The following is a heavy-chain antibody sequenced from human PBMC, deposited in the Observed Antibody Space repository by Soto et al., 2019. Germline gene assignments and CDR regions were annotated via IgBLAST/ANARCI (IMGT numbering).Heavy chain of an antibody. CDR3: AMVDNYVTPTPQDV. Sequence: QVQLVQSGDEVRKPGSSVKVSCKASGYIFVNYGIAWVRQAPGQGLEWMGWSSPYSGNTHYVSKGQGRLTMTTDTSTSTAYMDLGSLTSDDTAVEYGAMVDNYVTPTPQDVWGQGTTVTVSS. CDR2: SSPYSGNT. V-gene: IGHV1-18*01. J-gene: IGHJ6*02. CDR1: GYIFVNYG. D-gene: IGHD3-16*01.